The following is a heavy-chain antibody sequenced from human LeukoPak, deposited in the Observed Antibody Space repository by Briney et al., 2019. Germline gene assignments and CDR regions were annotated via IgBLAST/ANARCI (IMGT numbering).Heavy chain of an antibody. D-gene: IGHD3-22*01. V-gene: IGHV1-69*05. CDR3: ATRSYYDSSGYYFDY. CDR1: GGTFSSYA. CDR2: IIPIFGTA. Sequence: ASVTVSCKASGGTFSSYAISWVRQAPGQGLEWMGGIIPIFGTANYAQKFQGRVTITTDESTSTAYMELSSLRSEDTAVYYCATRSYYDSSGYYFDYWGQGTLVTVSS. J-gene: IGHJ4*02.